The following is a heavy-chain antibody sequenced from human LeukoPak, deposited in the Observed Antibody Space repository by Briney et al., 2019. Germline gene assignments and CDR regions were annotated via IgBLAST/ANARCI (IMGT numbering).Heavy chain of an antibody. V-gene: IGHV3-7*01. CDR1: GFSFSTYW. CDR3: ERDPESSSFDL. D-gene: IGHD6-13*01. J-gene: IGHJ4*02. CDR2: IDQGGSVR. Sequence: GGSLRLSCAASGFSFSTYWMSWVRQTPEKGLEFVANIDQGGSVRNYMDSLKGRCTISRDNAKKSLYLEINSLRADDTAVYYCERDPESSSFDLWGRGALVTVSS.